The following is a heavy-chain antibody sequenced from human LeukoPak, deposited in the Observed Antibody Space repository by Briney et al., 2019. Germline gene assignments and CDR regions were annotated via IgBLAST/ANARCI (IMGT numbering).Heavy chain of an antibody. V-gene: IGHV3-7*01. D-gene: IGHD3-3*01. CDR1: GFTFSSYW. CDR2: IKQDGGEK. CDR3: ARDQSIPRVIQRFLEWSSSPQYYGMDV. J-gene: IGHJ6*02. Sequence: PGGSLRLSCAASGFTFSSYWMSWVRQAPGKGLEWVANIKQDGGEKYYVDSVKGRFTISRDNAKNSLYLQMNSLRAEDTAVYYCARDQSIPRVIQRFLEWSSSPQYYGMDVWGQGTTVTVSS.